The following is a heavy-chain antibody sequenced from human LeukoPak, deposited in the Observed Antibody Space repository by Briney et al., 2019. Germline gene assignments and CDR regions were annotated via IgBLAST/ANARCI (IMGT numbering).Heavy chain of an antibody. J-gene: IGHJ4*02. Sequence: GGSLRLSCAASEFILSIYSMKWARGAPGGAREGVSYISTESNTTYCAHSVKGRFTISRDNAKNSLLLQLNSLTADDTAFYFCARGTFGGNSDHFDSWGQGTLVTVSS. CDR3: ARGTFGGNSDHFDS. CDR1: EFILSIYS. CDR2: ISTESNTT. V-gene: IGHV3-48*04. D-gene: IGHD4-23*01.